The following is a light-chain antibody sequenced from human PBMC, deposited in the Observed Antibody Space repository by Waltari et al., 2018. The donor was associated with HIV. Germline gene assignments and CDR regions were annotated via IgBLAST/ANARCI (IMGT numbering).Light chain of an antibody. J-gene: IGLJ1*01. V-gene: IGLV3-21*04. Sequence: SYVLTQPPSVSVAPGKTASITCGGEDIGSKGVHWYQQKPGQAPVLVISYDSDRPSGIPERFSDSNSGNTATLTISRVEAGDEADYYCQVWTSSRDHPYVFGAGTKVTVL. CDR3: QVWTSSRDHPYV. CDR2: YDS. CDR1: DIGSKG.